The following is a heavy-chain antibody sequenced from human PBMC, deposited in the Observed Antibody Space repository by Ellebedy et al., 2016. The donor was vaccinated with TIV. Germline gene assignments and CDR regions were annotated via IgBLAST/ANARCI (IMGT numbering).Heavy chain of an antibody. CDR2: IYYSGST. J-gene: IGHJ5*02. Sequence: MPSETLSLTCTVSGGSISSYYWSWIRQPPGKGLEWIGYIYYSGSTNYNPSLKSPVTISVDTSKNQFSLKLSSVTAADTAVYYCARGPRRGVPNWFDPWGQGTLVTVSS. CDR1: GGSISSYY. D-gene: IGHD3-10*01. CDR3: ARGPRRGVPNWFDP. V-gene: IGHV4-59*08.